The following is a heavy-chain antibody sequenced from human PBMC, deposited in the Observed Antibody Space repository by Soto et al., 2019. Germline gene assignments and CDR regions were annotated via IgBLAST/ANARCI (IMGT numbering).Heavy chain of an antibody. CDR3: ARFSGGSYNTYYFYYGMDV. V-gene: IGHV1-18*01. Sequence: ASVKVSCKASGYTFTIYGISWVRQAPGQGLDWMGWISPYNGNTKYAQDLQGRVTMTTDTSTSTAYMELRSLRSDDTAVYYCARFSGGSYNTYYFYYGMDVWGQGTTVTVSS. J-gene: IGHJ6*02. CDR1: GYTFTIYG. CDR2: ISPYNGNT. D-gene: IGHD2-15*01.